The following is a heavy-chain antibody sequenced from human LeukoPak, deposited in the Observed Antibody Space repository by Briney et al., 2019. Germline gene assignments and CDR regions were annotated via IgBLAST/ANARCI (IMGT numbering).Heavy chain of an antibody. CDR2: ISGSGGST. V-gene: IGHV3-23*01. CDR3: AKHDVDIVATIVPLIDY. D-gene: IGHD5-12*01. Sequence: GGSLRLSCTESGLSFGDYGLSWVRQAPGKGLEWVSAISGSGGSTYYADSVKGRFTISRDNSKNTLYLQMNSLRAEDTAVYYCAKHDVDIVATIVPLIDYWGQGTLVTVSS. CDR1: GLSFGDYG. J-gene: IGHJ4*02.